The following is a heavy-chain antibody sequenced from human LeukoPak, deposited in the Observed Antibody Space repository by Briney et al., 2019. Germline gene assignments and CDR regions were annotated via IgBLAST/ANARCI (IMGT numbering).Heavy chain of an antibody. D-gene: IGHD5-24*01. CDR1: GGSFSGYY. CDR2: INHSGST. J-gene: IGHJ4*02. CDR3: ASRFPHRDGYNRDY. Sequence: PSETLSLTCAVYGGSFSGYYWSWIRQPPGKGLEWIGEINHSGSTNYNPSLKSRVTISVDTSKNQFSLKLSSVTAADTAVYYCASRFPHRDGYNRDYGGQGTLVTVSS. V-gene: IGHV4-34*01.